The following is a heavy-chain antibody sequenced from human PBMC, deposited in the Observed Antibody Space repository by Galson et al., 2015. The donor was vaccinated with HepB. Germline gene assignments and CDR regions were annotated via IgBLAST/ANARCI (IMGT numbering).Heavy chain of an antibody. J-gene: IGHJ1*01. D-gene: IGHD1-14*01. CDR2: IYPGDSDT. Sequence: QSGAEVKKPGESLKISCQGSGYSFSSYWIGWVRQMPGKGLECMGIIYPGDSDTKYSPSFQGQVTISADKSISTAYLRWSSLKASDTAMYYCVIQPGAPFQHWGQGTLVTVSS. CDR3: VIQPGAPFQH. V-gene: IGHV5-51*03. CDR1: GYSFSSYW.